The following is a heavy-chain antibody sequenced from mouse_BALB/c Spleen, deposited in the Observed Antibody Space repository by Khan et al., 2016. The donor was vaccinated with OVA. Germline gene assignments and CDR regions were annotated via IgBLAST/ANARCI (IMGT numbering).Heavy chain of an antibody. CDR2: IWNDGNT. CDR3: ARQPYYHYNIMDY. CDR1: GFSLTNYG. D-gene: IGHD2-10*01. J-gene: IGHJ4*01. Sequence: QVQLKESGPGLVAPSQSLSITCTISGFSLTNYGVHWVRQPPGKGLEWLVVIWNDGNTDYNSALNSRLTISKDNSKSHVFLKMNSLQTDDTAMYCCARQPYYHYNIMDYWGQGTSVTVSS. V-gene: IGHV2-6-1*01.